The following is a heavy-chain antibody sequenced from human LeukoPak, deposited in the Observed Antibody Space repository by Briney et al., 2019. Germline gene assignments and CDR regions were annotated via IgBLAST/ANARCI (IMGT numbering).Heavy chain of an antibody. D-gene: IGHD6-13*01. Sequence: GALVKVSCKASGYTFTSYGISWVRQAPGQGLEWMGWISAYNGNTNYAQKLQGRVTMTTDTSTSTAYMELRSLRSDDTAVYYCAREGSIAAAGTDRYGMDVWGQGTTVTVSS. CDR1: GYTFTSYG. CDR2: ISAYNGNT. CDR3: AREGSIAAAGTDRYGMDV. J-gene: IGHJ6*02. V-gene: IGHV1-18*01.